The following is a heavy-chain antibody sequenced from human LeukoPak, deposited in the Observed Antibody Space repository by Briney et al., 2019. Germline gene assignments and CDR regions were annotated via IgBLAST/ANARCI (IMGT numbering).Heavy chain of an antibody. Sequence: SETLSLTCTVSGGSLSNYYWSWIRQPPGKGLEWIGYIFYSGSTNYNPSLKSRVTISQDTSKNQFSLKLSSVTAADTAVYYCARAVYDFWNNYYYYMDVWGKGTTVTVSS. V-gene: IGHV4-59*01. CDR2: IFYSGST. J-gene: IGHJ6*03. CDR1: GGSLSNYY. D-gene: IGHD3-3*01. CDR3: ARAVYDFWNNYYYYMDV.